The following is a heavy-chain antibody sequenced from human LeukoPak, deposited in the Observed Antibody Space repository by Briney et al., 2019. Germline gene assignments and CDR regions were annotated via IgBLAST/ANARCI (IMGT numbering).Heavy chain of an antibody. Sequence: GGSLRLSCAASGFTFSSYWMSWVRQAPGKGLEWVSAISSTGGTAYYADSVKGRFTISRDNSKNTLYLQMNSLRAEDTAIYYCAKNGDRGAYCSGGSCYPYYYYNMDVWGKGTTVTISS. V-gene: IGHV3-23*01. J-gene: IGHJ6*03. D-gene: IGHD2-15*01. CDR2: ISSTGGTA. CDR1: GFTFSSYW. CDR3: AKNGDRGAYCSGGSCYPYYYYNMDV.